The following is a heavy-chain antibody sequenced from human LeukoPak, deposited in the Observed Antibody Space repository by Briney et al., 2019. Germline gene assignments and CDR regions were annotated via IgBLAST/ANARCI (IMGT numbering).Heavy chain of an antibody. V-gene: IGHV4-39*01. CDR3: ARLDSSSWGGFDP. CDR1: GGSISSGANY. Sequence: SETLSLTCTVSGGSISSGANYWGWIRQPPGKGLEWIGSIYYSGSTYYNPSLKSRVTISVDTSKNQFSLKLSSVTAADTAVYYCARLDSSSWGGFDPWGQGTLVTVSS. D-gene: IGHD6-13*01. CDR2: IYYSGST. J-gene: IGHJ5*02.